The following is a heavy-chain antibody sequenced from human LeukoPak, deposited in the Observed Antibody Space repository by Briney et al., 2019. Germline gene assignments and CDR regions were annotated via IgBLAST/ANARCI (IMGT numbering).Heavy chain of an antibody. CDR3: ARVARVCGSGGPNWFDP. D-gene: IGHD3-10*01. CDR2: IHYCGST. V-gene: IGHV4-39*07. Sequence: SETLSLTCTVSGASITSSSYYWGWIRQPPGKGLEWIGTIHYCGSTFYYPSLKSRVTVSIDTSKNQFSLKLNSVTAADTAVYYCARVARVCGSGGPNWFDPWGQGTLVTVSS. CDR1: GASITSSSYY. J-gene: IGHJ5*02.